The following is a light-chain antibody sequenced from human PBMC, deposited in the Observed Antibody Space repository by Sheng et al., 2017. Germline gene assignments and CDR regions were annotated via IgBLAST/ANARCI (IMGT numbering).Light chain of an antibody. CDR2: SAS. CDR3: QQYVTPALT. V-gene: IGKV3-20*01. J-gene: IGKJ4*01. CDR1: QPVSGDY. Sequence: EIVLTQSPDTLSLSPGERATLSCRASQPVSGDYLAWYQQKSGQAPRLLISSASRRATGIPDRFSGGGSGTDFTLTITRLEPEDFAVYYCQQYVTPALTFGGGTKV.